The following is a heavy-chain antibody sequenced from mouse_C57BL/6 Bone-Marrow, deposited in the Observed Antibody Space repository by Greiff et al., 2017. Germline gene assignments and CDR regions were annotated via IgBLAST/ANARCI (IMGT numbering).Heavy chain of an antibody. V-gene: IGHV1-55*01. D-gene: IGHD1-1*01. CDR1: GYTFTSYW. CDR3: ARRSPSYGSSFFDY. Sequence: VQLQQPGAELVKPGASVKMSCKASGYTFTSYWITWVKQRPGQGLEWIGDIYPGSGSTNYNEKFKSKATLTVDTSSSTAYMQLSSLTSEDSAVYYCARRSPSYGSSFFDYWGQGTTLTVSS. J-gene: IGHJ2*01. CDR2: IYPGSGST.